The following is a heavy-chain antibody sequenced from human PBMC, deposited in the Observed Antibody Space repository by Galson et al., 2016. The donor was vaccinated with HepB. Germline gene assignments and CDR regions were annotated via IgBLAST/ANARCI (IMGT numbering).Heavy chain of an antibody. Sequence: SLRLSCAASGFTFTTYWMHWVRQDPEKGLVWVSGINTDGSSTIYADSVKGRFTISRDNAKNTLSLQMNSLRAEDTAVYYCARGGYLTGRNFDHWGQGTLVTVSS. CDR2: INTDGSST. CDR3: ARGGYLTGRNFDH. CDR1: GFTFTTYW. J-gene: IGHJ4*02. V-gene: IGHV3-74*01. D-gene: IGHD3-9*01.